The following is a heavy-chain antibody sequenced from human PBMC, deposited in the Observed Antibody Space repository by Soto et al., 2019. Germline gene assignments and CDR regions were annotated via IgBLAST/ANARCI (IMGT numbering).Heavy chain of an antibody. J-gene: IGHJ4*02. Sequence: ASVKVSCKASGYTFTGYYMHWVRQAPGQGLEWMGRINPNSGGTNYTQKFQGRVTMTRDTSISTAYMELSRLRSDDTAVYYCARGGGSGWYKVYFFDYWGQGTLVTVSS. D-gene: IGHD6-19*01. CDR1: GYTFTGYY. CDR2: INPNSGGT. V-gene: IGHV1-2*02. CDR3: ARGGGSGWYKVYFFDY.